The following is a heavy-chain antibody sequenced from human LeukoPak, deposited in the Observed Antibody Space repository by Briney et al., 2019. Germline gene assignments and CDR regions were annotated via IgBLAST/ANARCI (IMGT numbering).Heavy chain of an antibody. D-gene: IGHD2-21*02. J-gene: IGHJ2*01. CDR3: VKSGGYATAIRYFDL. Sequence: GGSLRLSCAASGFSFGGYALHWDRQAPGKGLEWVASISWNSGDIVHADSVKGRFTISRDNAKNSLYLQMDSLRAEDTALYYCVKSGGYATAIRYFDLWGRGTLVTVSS. V-gene: IGHV3-9*01. CDR1: GFSFGGYA. CDR2: ISWNSGDI.